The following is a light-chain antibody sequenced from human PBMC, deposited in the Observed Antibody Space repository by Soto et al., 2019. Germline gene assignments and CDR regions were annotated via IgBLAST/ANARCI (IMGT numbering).Light chain of an antibody. CDR3: MQALQTPPGT. CDR1: QSLLHSNGHTY. Sequence: DIVMTQSPLSLPVTPGEPASISCRSSQSLLHSNGHTYLDWYLQKPGQSPQLLIYLVSDRASGVPDRFSGSGSGTDFTLEISRVEAEDVGVYYCMQALQTPPGTLGQGTKLEIK. CDR2: LVS. J-gene: IGKJ2*01. V-gene: IGKV2-28*01.